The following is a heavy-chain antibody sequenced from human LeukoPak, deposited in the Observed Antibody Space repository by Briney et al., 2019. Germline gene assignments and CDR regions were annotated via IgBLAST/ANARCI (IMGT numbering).Heavy chain of an antibody. Sequence: SETLSLTCTVSGGSISSYYWSWIRQPPGKGLEWIGYIYYSGSTYYNPSLKSRVTISVDTSKNQFSLKLSSVTAADTAVYYCAREPHYYDSSGYGTRALDYWGQGTLVTVSS. CDR1: GGSISSYY. J-gene: IGHJ4*02. D-gene: IGHD3-22*01. V-gene: IGHV4-59*06. CDR2: IYYSGST. CDR3: AREPHYYDSSGYGTRALDY.